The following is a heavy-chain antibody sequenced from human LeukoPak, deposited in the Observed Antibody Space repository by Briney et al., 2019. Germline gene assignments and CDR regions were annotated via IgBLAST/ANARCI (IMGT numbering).Heavy chain of an antibody. J-gene: IGHJ5*02. CDR1: GYTFSSYG. D-gene: IGHD6-13*01. Sequence: ASVKVSCKASGYTFSSYGITWVRQAPGQGLEWMGWISTYNGDTNYAQNLQGRVTMTTDTSTSTAYMELRSLRSDDTTVYYCARGRSSSPLNWFDPWGQGTLVTVSS. CDR3: ARGRSSSPLNWFDP. CDR2: ISTYNGDT. V-gene: IGHV1-18*01.